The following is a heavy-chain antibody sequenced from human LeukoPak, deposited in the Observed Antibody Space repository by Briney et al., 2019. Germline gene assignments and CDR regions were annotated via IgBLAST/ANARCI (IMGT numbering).Heavy chain of an antibody. CDR1: GFTFSSYW. CDR2: INSDGSST. D-gene: IGHD3-3*01. Sequence: GGSLRLSCAASGFTFSSYWMHWVRQAPGKGLVWVSRINSDGSSTSYADSVKGRFTISRDNAKNTLYLQMYSLRAEDTAVYYCARDLTIFGVVTWDYYYGMDVWGQGTTVTVSS. V-gene: IGHV3-74*01. J-gene: IGHJ6*02. CDR3: ARDLTIFGVVTWDYYYGMDV.